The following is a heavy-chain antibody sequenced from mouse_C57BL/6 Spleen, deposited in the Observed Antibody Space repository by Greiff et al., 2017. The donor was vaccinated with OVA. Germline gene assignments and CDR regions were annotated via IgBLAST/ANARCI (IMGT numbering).Heavy chain of an antibody. CDR1: GYTFTDYY. CDR3: AAYGNGAMDY. J-gene: IGHJ4*01. V-gene: IGHV1-26*01. CDR2: INPNNGGT. Sequence: VQLQQSGPELVKPGASVKISCKASGYTFTDYYMNWVKKSHGKSLEWIGDINPNNGGTSYNQKFKGKATLTVDKSSSTAYMERRSLTSEDSAVYYCAAYGNGAMDYWGQGTSVTVSS. D-gene: IGHD2-1*01.